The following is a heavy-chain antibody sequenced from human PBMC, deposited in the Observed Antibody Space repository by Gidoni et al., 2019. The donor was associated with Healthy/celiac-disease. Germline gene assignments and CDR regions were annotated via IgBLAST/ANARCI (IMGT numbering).Heavy chain of an antibody. CDR2: ISSSSSYI. D-gene: IGHD3-16*01. Sequence: EVQLVESGGGLVKPGGSLRLSCAASGFTFSSYSMNWVRQAPGKGLEWVSSISSSSSYIYYADSVKGRFTISRDNAKNSLYLQMNSLRAEDTAVYYCASEGLGLYFDYWGQGTLVTVSS. J-gene: IGHJ4*02. CDR1: GFTFSSYS. CDR3: ASEGLGLYFDY. V-gene: IGHV3-21*01.